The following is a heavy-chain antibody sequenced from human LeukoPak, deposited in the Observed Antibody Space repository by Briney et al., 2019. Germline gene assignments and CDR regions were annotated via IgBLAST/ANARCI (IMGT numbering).Heavy chain of an antibody. J-gene: IGHJ4*02. CDR2: IYHSGST. CDR1: GYSISSGYY. Sequence: SETLSLTCTVSGYSISSGYYWGWIRQPPGKGLEWIGSIYHSGSTYYSPSLQSRVTISVDTSKNQFSLRLSSVTAADTAVYYCARYGVSFYYDSSGYTDYWGQGTLVTVSS. V-gene: IGHV4-38-2*02. D-gene: IGHD3-22*01. CDR3: ARYGVSFYYDSSGYTDY.